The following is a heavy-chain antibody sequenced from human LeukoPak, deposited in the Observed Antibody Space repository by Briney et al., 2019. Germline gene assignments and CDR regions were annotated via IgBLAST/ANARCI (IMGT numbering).Heavy chain of an antibody. D-gene: IGHD4-17*01. J-gene: IGHJ4*02. CDR2: IYYSGST. Sequence: SETLSLTCTVSGGSISSYYWSWIRQPPGKGLEWIGYIYYSGSTIYNPSLKSRVTISVDTSKNQFSLKLSSVTAADTAVYYCARAFTVTVDYWGQGTLVTVSS. V-gene: IGHV4-59*01. CDR3: ARAFTVTVDY. CDR1: GGSISSYY.